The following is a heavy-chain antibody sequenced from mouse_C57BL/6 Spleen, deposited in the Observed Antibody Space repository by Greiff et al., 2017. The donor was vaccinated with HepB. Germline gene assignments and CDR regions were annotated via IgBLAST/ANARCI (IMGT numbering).Heavy chain of an antibody. D-gene: IGHD1-1*01. CDR1: GFNIKDYY. CDR2: IDPEDGET. J-gene: IGHJ1*03. CDR3: ARDPLYYGSSYWYFDV. Sequence: EVQLQQSGAELVKPGASVKLSCTASGFNIKDYYMNWVKQRTEQGLEWIGRIDPEDGETKYAPKFQGKATITADTSSNTAYLQLSSLTSEDTAVYYCARDPLYYGSSYWYFDVWGTGTTVTVSS. V-gene: IGHV14-2*01.